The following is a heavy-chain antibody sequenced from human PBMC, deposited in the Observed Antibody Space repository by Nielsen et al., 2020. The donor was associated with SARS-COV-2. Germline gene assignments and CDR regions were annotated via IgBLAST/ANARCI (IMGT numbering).Heavy chain of an antibody. CDR3: ARGLGSSIPAGVYYYYGMDV. Sequence: SVKVSCKASGGTFSSYAISWVRQAPGQGLEWMGGIIPIFGTANYAQKFQGRVTITADESTSTAYMELSSLRSEDTAVYYCARGLGSSIPAGVYYYYGMDVWGQGTTVTVSS. V-gene: IGHV1-69*13. CDR1: GGTFSSYA. D-gene: IGHD2-2*01. CDR2: IIPIFGTA. J-gene: IGHJ6*02.